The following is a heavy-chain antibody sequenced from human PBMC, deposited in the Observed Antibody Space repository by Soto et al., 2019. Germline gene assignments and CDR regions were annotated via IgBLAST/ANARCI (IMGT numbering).Heavy chain of an antibody. CDR1: GASISSGGYS. Sequence: QLQLQESGSGLVEPSQTLSLTCTVSGASISSGGYSWTWIRQPPGKGLEWMGYIYESGNTYYNSSLESRVTRSLDVSQNQFALKLSYVTAADTAVYYCARVGSADSGSYDILDQWGQGSLVTVSS. D-gene: IGHD3-10*01. CDR3: ARVGSADSGSYDILDQ. J-gene: IGHJ4*02. V-gene: IGHV4-30-2*01. CDR2: IYESGNT.